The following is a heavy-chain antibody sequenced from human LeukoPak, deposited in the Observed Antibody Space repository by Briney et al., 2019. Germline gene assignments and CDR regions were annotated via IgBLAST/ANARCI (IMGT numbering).Heavy chain of an antibody. V-gene: IGHV4-30-2*01. CDR2: MYHSGST. CDR1: GGSISSGGYS. Sequence: PSQTLSLTCTVSGGSISSGGYSWSWIRQPPGKGLEWIGYMYHSGSTYYNPSLKSRVTMSVDRSKNQFSLKLTSVTAADTAVYYCARSTPVTYNFDYWGQRTLVTVSS. D-gene: IGHD4-17*01. CDR3: ARSTPVTYNFDY. J-gene: IGHJ4*02.